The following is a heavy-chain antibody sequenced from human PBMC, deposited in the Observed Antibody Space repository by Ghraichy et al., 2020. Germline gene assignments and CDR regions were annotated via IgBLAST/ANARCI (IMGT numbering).Heavy chain of an antibody. D-gene: IGHD1-20*01. CDR3: ATSLCRYNSNINDALDY. Sequence: ASVKVSCKASGYTLTGYYMHWVRQAPGQGLEWMGGFNPNNGDTIYAQKFQGRVTMTGDTSTDTAYMELSSLRSEDTAVYYCATSLCRYNSNINDALDYWGQGTMVTVSS. CDR1: GYTLTGYY. V-gene: IGHV1-24*01. J-gene: IGHJ4*03. CDR2: FNPNNGDT.